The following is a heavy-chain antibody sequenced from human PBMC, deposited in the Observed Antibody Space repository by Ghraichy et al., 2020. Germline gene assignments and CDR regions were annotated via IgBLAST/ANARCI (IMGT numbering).Heavy chain of an antibody. CDR2: IYYSGST. CDR3: AREGCSGGSCYRIFDY. CDR1: GGSISSGGYY. V-gene: IGHV4-31*03. J-gene: IGHJ4*02. D-gene: IGHD2-15*01. Sequence: SQTLSLTCTVSGGSISSGGYYWSWIRQHPGKGLEWIGYIYYSGSTYYNPSLKSRVPISVDTSKNQFSLKLSSVTAADTAVYYCAREGCSGGSCYRIFDYWGQGTLVTVSS.